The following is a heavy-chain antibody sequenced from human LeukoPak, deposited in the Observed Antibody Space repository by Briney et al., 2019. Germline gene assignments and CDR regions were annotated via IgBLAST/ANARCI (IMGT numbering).Heavy chain of an antibody. CDR2: IYTSGST. D-gene: IGHD6-13*01. V-gene: IGHV4-61*02. CDR3: AREGQQLVPYYMDV. J-gene: IGHJ6*03. CDR1: GGSISSGSYY. Sequence: SQTLSLTCTVPGGSISSGSYYWSWIRQPAGKGLEWIGRIYTSGSTNYNPSLKSRVTISVDTSKNQFSLKLSSVTAADTAVYYCAREGQQLVPYYMDVWGKGTTVTVSS.